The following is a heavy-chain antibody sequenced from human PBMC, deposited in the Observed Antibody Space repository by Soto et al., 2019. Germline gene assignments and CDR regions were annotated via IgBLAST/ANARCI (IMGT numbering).Heavy chain of an antibody. CDR1: GYTFTSYG. J-gene: IGHJ4*02. Sequence: QVQLVQSGAEVKKPGASVKVSCKASGYTFTSYGISWVRQAPGQGLEWMGWISAYNGNTNYAQKLQGRVTLTTDTSTSTADMELRSLRSDDTAVYYCARDYYYDGGGYYFPSDYWGQGTLVTVSS. D-gene: IGHD3-22*01. CDR2: ISAYNGNT. CDR3: ARDYYYDGGGYYFPSDY. V-gene: IGHV1-18*01.